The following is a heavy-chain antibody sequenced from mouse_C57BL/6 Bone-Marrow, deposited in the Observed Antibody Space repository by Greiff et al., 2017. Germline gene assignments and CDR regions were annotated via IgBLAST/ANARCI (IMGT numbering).Heavy chain of an antibody. CDR3: ARGTGWDYFDY. D-gene: IGHD4-1*01. J-gene: IGHJ2*01. CDR1: GFTFSDYY. V-gene: IGHV5-16*01. Sequence: EVKLVESEGGLVQPGSSMKLSCTASGFTFSDYYMAWVRQVPEKGLEWVANINYDGSSTYYLDSLKSRFIISRDNAKNILYLQMSSLKSEDTATYYCARGTGWDYFDYWGQGTTLTVSS. CDR2: INYDGSST.